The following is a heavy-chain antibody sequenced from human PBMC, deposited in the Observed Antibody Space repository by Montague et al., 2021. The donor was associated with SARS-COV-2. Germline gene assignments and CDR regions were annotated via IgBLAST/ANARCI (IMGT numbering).Heavy chain of an antibody. Sequence: SETLSLTCTVSGGSFSSGDSYWGWLRQAPGKGLEWIGDLHYAGSAYYNPSLKSRVTISVGTSKNHFSLKLTSVTAADTAVYYCARDVGKGFSGYETEGGFDYWGQGTPVTVSS. CDR3: ARDVGKGFSGYETEGGFDY. J-gene: IGHJ4*02. D-gene: IGHD5-12*01. V-gene: IGHV4-39*07. CDR2: LHYAGSA. CDR1: GGSFSSGDSY.